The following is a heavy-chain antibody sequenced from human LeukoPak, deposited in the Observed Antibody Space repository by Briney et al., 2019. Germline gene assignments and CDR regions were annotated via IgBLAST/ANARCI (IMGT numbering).Heavy chain of an antibody. CDR1: GYSISSGYY. V-gene: IGHV4-38-2*02. CDR3: ARESAAAGYYMDV. D-gene: IGHD2-15*01. CDR2: IYHSGST. Sequence: SETLSLTCTVSGYSISSGYYWGWIRQPPGKGLEWIRSIYHSGSTYYNPSLKSRVTISVDTSKNQFSLKLSSVTAADTAVYYCARESAAAGYYMDVWGKGTTVTVSS. J-gene: IGHJ6*03.